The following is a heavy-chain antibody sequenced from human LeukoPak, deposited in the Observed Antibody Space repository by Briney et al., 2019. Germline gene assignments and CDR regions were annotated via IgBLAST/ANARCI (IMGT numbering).Heavy chain of an antibody. J-gene: IGHJ4*02. CDR2: ISSDGSVT. CDR3: ARGLIDY. Sequence: PGGSLRLSCAASGFTFSNYWMHWVRQAPGKGLVWVSRISSDGSVTTYADSVKGRFTISRDNAKNTLYLQMNSLRAEDTAVYFCARGLIDYWGQGTLVTVSS. V-gene: IGHV3-74*01. CDR1: GFTFSNYW.